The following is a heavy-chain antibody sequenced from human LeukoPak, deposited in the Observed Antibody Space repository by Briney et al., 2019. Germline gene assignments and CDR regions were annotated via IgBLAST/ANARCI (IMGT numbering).Heavy chain of an antibody. Sequence: GGSLRLSCAASGFTFSKYWMTWVRQAPGKGLEWVANIRGDGSVKYFLVSVKGRFTISRDNAKNSLSLEMSNLRAEDTAVYYCSRDANYYDSSRHYFDAFDIWGQGTMVTVSS. J-gene: IGHJ3*02. V-gene: IGHV3-7*01. CDR1: GFTFSKYW. D-gene: IGHD3-22*01. CDR3: SRDANYYDSSRHYFDAFDI. CDR2: IRGDGSVK.